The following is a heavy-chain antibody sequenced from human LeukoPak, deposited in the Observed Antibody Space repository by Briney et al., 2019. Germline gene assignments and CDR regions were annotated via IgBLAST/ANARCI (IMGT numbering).Heavy chain of an antibody. CDR2: INSDGSST. D-gene: IGHD3-3*01. Sequence: GGCLRLSCAASGFTFSSYWMHWVRHAPGKGLVWVSRINSDGSSTIYADSVRGRFTISRDNAKNTLYLQMNSLRAEDTAVYYCARDSRALNYDFWSGRAYYFDYWGQGTLVTVSS. J-gene: IGHJ4*02. CDR3: ARDSRALNYDFWSGRAYYFDY. V-gene: IGHV3-74*01. CDR1: GFTFSSYW.